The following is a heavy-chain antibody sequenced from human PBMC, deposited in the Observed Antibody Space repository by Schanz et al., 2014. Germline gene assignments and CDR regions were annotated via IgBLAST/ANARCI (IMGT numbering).Heavy chain of an antibody. Sequence: EVQLLESGGGLVQPGGSLRLSCATSGFSLDIFAVSWVRQAPGKGLEWVSGISGSGASTYYADSVKGRFTISRDNAKNTLYLQMNTLRAEDTAVYYCLAPDYGMDVWGQGTTVTVSS. V-gene: IGHV3-23*01. CDR3: LAPDYGMDV. CDR2: ISGSGAST. J-gene: IGHJ6*02. CDR1: GFSLDIFA.